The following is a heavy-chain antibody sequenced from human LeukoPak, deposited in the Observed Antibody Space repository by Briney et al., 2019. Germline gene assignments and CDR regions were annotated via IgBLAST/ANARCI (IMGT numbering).Heavy chain of an antibody. CDR2: IGTAGDT. CDR1: GFTFSSYD. CDR3: ARYVDSYGYFDY. Sequence: GGSLRLSCAASGFTFSSYDMHWVRQATGKGLEWVSAIGTAGDTYYPGSVKGRFTISRENAKNSLYLQMNSLRAGDTAVYYCARYVDSYGYFDYWGQGTLVTVSS. J-gene: IGHJ4*02. V-gene: IGHV3-13*01. D-gene: IGHD5-18*01.